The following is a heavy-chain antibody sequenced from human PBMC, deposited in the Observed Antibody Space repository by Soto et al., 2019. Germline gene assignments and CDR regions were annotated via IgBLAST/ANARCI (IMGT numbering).Heavy chain of an antibody. Sequence: EVQLVESGGGLVQPGGSLRLSCVASGFTFSNYWMHWVRQAPGKGLVWVSRINTDGTSASYADSVKGRFTISRDNAKNTLDLQMSSLRAEDTAVYYCARSGYSGSRSEIWGKGTMFTVSS. CDR3: ARSGYSGSRSEI. CDR1: GFTFSNYW. CDR2: INTDGTSA. V-gene: IGHV3-74*01. D-gene: IGHD5-12*01. J-gene: IGHJ3*02.